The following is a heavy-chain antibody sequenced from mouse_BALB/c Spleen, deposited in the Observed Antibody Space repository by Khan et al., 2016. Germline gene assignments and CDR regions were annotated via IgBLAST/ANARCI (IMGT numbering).Heavy chain of an antibody. CDR1: GFSLTTYG. J-gene: IGHJ4*01. D-gene: IGHD2-1*01. CDR3: VRGYGNYVSYAMDY. Sequence: QVQLKQSGPGLVAPSQSLSITCTVSGFSLTTYGVHWIRQPPGKGLEWLGVIWAGGSTNYNSALMSRLSITNDNSKSQVLLKMNILQTDDTAMYYCVRGYGNYVSYAMDYWGQGTSVTVSS. CDR2: IWAGGST. V-gene: IGHV2-9*02.